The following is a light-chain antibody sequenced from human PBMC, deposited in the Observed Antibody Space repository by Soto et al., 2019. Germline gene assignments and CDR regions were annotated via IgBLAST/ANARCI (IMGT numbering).Light chain of an antibody. CDR2: KAS. CDR3: QRYNGYPEA. V-gene: IGKV1-5*03. J-gene: IGKJ1*01. CDR1: QSISVS. Sequence: EIQITQSPSSVSASVGDSVSTTCRASQSISVSLAWYQQKPGKAPKLLIYKASTLKSGFPSGFSGSGSGTEFTLPISSLQPNDFATYSCQRYNGYPEAFGQGTKV.